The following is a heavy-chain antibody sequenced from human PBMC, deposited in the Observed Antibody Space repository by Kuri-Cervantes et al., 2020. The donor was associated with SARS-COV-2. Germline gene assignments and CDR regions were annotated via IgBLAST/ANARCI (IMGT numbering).Heavy chain of an antibody. CDR1: GFTFSSYW. CDR3: TRDRKLWSPGPLLFDY. Sequence: GESLKISCAASGFTFSSYWMSWVRQAPGKGLEWVGFIRSKAYGGTTEYAASVKGRFTISRDDSKSIAYLQMNSLKTEDTAVYYCTRDRKLWSPGPLLFDYWGQGTLVTVSS. J-gene: IGHJ4*02. V-gene: IGHV3-49*04. CDR2: IRSKAYGGTT. D-gene: IGHD5-18*01.